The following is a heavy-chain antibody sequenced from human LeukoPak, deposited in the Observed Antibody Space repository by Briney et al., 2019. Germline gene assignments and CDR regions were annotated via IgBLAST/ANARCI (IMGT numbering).Heavy chain of an antibody. CDR3: ARTAIRVDFFDS. D-gene: IGHD2-21*02. CDR2: ISSHAACI. V-gene: IGHV3-21*01. CDR1: GFLFGGHA. J-gene: IGHJ4*02. Sequence: PGGSLRLSCAASGFLFGGHAMVWVRQAPGKGLECVSSISSHAACINYADSVKGRFTISRDNDKNSLFLDMNSLRVDDTAVYFCARTAIRVDFFDSWGQGTLVTVFS.